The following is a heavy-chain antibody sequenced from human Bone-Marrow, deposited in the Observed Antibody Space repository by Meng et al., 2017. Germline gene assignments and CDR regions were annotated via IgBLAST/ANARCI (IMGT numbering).Heavy chain of an antibody. CDR1: GFTFSSYE. D-gene: IGHD6-13*01. V-gene: IGHV3-48*03. Sequence: GESLKISCAASGFTFSSYEMNWVRQAPGKGLEWVSYISSSGSTIYYADSVKGRFTISRDNAKNSLYLQMNSLRAEDTAVYYCARDRTSSWYLKIYYYYYGMDVWGQGTTVTVSS. CDR3: ARDRTSSWYLKIYYYYYGMDV. CDR2: ISSSGSTI. J-gene: IGHJ6*02.